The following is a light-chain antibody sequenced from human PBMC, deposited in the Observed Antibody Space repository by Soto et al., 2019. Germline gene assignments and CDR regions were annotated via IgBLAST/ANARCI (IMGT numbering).Light chain of an antibody. CDR1: QSLTNS. J-gene: IGKJ2*01. V-gene: IGKV3-15*01. Sequence: EIVMTQSPATLSMSPGDRATLSCRASQSLTNSFAWYQQKPGQAPRLLIYDTSARATDIPARFSGSGSGTEFTLTISSLQPEDFAIYYCQQYYNWPYTFGQGTKLEIK. CDR3: QQYYNWPYT. CDR2: DTS.